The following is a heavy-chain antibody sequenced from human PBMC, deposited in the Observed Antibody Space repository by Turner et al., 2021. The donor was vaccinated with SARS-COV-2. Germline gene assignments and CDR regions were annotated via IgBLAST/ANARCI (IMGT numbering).Heavy chain of an antibody. V-gene: IGHV3-23*01. CDR1: GFPFSSYA. D-gene: IGHD3-22*01. J-gene: IGHJ4*02. CDR3: AKADRIMIVVVITLFDY. CDR2: ISGGGGST. Sequence: EVQLLESGGGLVQPGGSLRLSCAASGFPFSSYAMSWVRQAPGKGVEWVSAISGGGGSTYYADSVKGRFTISRENSKNTLYLQMSSLKAEDTAVYYCAKADRIMIVVVITLFDYWGQGTLVTVSS.